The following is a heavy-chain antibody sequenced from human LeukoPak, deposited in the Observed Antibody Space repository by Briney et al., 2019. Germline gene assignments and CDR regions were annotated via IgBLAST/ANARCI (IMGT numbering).Heavy chain of an antibody. J-gene: IGHJ4*02. CDR3: VRDIWDHE. D-gene: IGHD1-14*01. Sequence: SGGSLRLSCAASGFSVSNNYMSWVRQAPRKGLEWVSVIYSGGDSYYADSVKGRFTISRDKSKNTLYLQMNSLRDEDTAVYYCVRDIWDHEGGQGTLVTVSS. CDR1: GFSVSNNY. V-gene: IGHV3-66*02. CDR2: IYSGGDS.